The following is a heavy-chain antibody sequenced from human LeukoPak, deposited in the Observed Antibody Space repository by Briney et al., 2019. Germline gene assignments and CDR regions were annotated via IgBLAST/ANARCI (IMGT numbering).Heavy chain of an antibody. Sequence: GGSLRLSCTASGFTFGDYAMSWFRQAPGKGLEWVGFIRSKAYGGTTEYAASVKGRFTISRDDSKSIAYLQMNSLKTEDTAVYYCTRDPRSYYDSSGYFDAFDIWGQGTMVTVSS. CDR3: TRDPRSYYDSSGYFDAFDI. CDR1: GFTFGDYA. J-gene: IGHJ3*02. CDR2: IRSKAYGGTT. D-gene: IGHD3-22*01. V-gene: IGHV3-49*03.